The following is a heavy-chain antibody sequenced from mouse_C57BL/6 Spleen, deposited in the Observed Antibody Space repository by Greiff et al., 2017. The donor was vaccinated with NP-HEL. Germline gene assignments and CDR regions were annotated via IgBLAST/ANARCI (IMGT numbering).Heavy chain of an antibody. CDR3: ARERYYYAMDY. Sequence: VKLMESGPELVKPGASVKISCKASGYAFSSSWMNWVKQRPGKGLEWIGRIYPGDGDTNYNGTFKGKATLPADKSSSPAYMQLSSLTSEDSAVYFCARERYYYAMDYWGQGTSVTVSS. CDR1: GYAFSSSW. CDR2: IYPGDGDT. V-gene: IGHV1-82*01. J-gene: IGHJ4*01.